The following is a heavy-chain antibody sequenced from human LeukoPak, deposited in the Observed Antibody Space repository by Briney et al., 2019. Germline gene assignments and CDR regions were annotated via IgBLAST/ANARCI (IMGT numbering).Heavy chain of an antibody. J-gene: IGHJ4*02. V-gene: IGHV1-24*01. Sequence: GASVKVSCKVSGYTLTELSMHWVRQAPGKGLEWMGGFDPEDGETIYAQKFQGRVTMTEDTSTDTAYMELSSLRSEDTAVYYCATALPYGSGSYYPPEKSYWGQGTLVTVSS. CDR3: ATALPYGSGSYYPPEKSY. CDR1: GYTLTELS. D-gene: IGHD3-10*01. CDR2: FDPEDGET.